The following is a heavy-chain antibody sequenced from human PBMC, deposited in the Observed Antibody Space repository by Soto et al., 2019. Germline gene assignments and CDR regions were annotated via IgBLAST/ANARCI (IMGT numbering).Heavy chain of an antibody. CDR3: AREEAAAADRGMDF. D-gene: IGHD6-25*01. V-gene: IGHV1-2*04. Sequence: ASVKVSCKASGYTFTGYYMHWVRQAPGQGLEWMGWINPNSGGTNYAQKFQGWVTMTRDTSISTAYMELSRLRSDDTAVYYCAREEAAAADRGMDFWGQGTTVTVSS. CDR2: INPNSGGT. J-gene: IGHJ6*02. CDR1: GYTFTGYY.